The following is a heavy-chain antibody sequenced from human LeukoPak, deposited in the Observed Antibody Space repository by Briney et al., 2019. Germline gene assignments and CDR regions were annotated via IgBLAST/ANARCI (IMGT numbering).Heavy chain of an antibody. D-gene: IGHD3-10*01. V-gene: IGHV1-24*01. CDR2: FDPEDGET. CDR3: ARESYYYGSGTVYYYYMDV. J-gene: IGHJ6*03. CDR1: GYTLTESS. Sequence: GASVKVSCKVSGYTLTESSMHWVRQAPGKGLEWMGGFDPEDGETIYAQKFQGRVTMTEDTSTDTAYMELRSLRSDDTAVYYCARESYYYGSGTVYYYYMDVWGKGTTVTVSS.